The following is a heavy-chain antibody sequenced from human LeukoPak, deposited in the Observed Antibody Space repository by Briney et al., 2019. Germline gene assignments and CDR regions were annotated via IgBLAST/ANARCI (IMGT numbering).Heavy chain of an antibody. J-gene: IGHJ4*02. CDR1: GGTFSSYA. CDR2: IIPIFGTA. V-gene: IGHV1-69*05. Sequence: ASVKVSCKASGGTFSSYAISWVRQAPGQGLEWMGGIIPIFGTANYAQKFQGRVTITTDESTSTAYMELSSLRSEDTAVYYCARSEGSGWSFDYWGQGTLVTVSS. D-gene: IGHD6-19*01. CDR3: ARSEGSGWSFDY.